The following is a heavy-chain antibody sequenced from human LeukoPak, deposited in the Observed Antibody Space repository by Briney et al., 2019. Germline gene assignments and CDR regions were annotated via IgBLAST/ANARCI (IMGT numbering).Heavy chain of an antibody. CDR1: GFTFSSYG. J-gene: IGHJ5*02. V-gene: IGHV3-33*06. D-gene: IGHD2/OR15-2a*01. Sequence: GGSLRLSCAASGFTFSSYGMHWVRQAPGKGLEWVAVIWYDGSNKYYADSVKGRFTISRDNSKNTLYLQMNSLRAEDTAVYYCAKDFLRVASLGFQDPWGQGTLVTVSS. CDR3: AKDFLRVASLGFQDP. CDR2: IWYDGSNK.